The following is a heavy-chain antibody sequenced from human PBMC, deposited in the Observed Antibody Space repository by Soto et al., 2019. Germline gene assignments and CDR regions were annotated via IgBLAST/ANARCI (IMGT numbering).Heavy chain of an antibody. CDR1: GFTFDDYA. CDR2: ISWNSGSI. D-gene: IGHD2-21*01. CDR3: ANDIHAVIVVVHGMDV. V-gene: IGHV3-9*01. Sequence: EVQLVESGGGLVQPGRSLRLSCAASGFTFDDYAMHWVRQAPGKGLEWVSGISWNSGSIGYADSVKGRFTISRDNAKNSLYLQMNSLRAEDTALYYCANDIHAVIVVVHGMDVWGQGTTVTVSS. J-gene: IGHJ6*02.